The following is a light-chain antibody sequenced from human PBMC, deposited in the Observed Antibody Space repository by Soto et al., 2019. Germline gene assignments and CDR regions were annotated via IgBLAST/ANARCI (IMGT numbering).Light chain of an antibody. CDR3: QQYGSSPPYT. CDR2: GSS. Sequence: EVVLTQSPGTLSLSPGERATLSCRASQSVSNNYFAWYQQKPGQAPRLLIFGSSDRATGIPDRFSGSGSGIDFTLTISRLEPEDVAVYYCQQYGSSPPYTFGQGTKLEIK. V-gene: IGKV3-20*01. J-gene: IGKJ2*01. CDR1: QSVSNNY.